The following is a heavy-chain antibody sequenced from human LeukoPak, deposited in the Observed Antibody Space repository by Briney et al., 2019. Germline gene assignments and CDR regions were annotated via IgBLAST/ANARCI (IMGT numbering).Heavy chain of an antibody. J-gene: IGHJ4*02. V-gene: IGHV3-48*04. Sequence: GGSLRLSCAASGFTFSSYSMNWVRQAPGKGLEWVSYISSSGSTIYYADSVKGRFTISRDNAKNSLYLQMNNLRTEDAAIYYCAKAPVTSCRGAFCYPLDSWGQGTLVTVSS. CDR1: GFTFSSYS. CDR3: AKAPVTSCRGAFCYPLDS. CDR2: ISSSGSTI. D-gene: IGHD2-15*01.